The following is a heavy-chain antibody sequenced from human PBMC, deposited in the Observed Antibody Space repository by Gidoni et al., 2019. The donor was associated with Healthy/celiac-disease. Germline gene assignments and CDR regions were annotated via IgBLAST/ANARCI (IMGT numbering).Heavy chain of an antibody. J-gene: IGHJ4*02. CDR3: AKWTIVVVPAAIPNP. Sequence: EVQLVESGGGLVQPGGSLRLACAASASTFSGYAMSWVRQAPGKGLGWVSAISGSGGSTYYADSVKGRFTISRDNSKNTLYLQMNSLRAEDTAVYYCAKWTIVVVPAAIPNPWGQGTLVTVSS. V-gene: IGHV3-23*04. CDR2: ISGSGGST. CDR1: ASTFSGYA. D-gene: IGHD2-2*02.